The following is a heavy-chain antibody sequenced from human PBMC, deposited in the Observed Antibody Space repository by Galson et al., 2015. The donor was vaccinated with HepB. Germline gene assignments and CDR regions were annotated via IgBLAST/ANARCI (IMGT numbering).Heavy chain of an antibody. D-gene: IGHD3-3*01. Sequence: SLRLSCAASGFTSSSYAMSWVRQAPGKGLEWVSAISGSGGSTYYADSVKGRFTISRDNSKNTLYLQMNSLRAEDTAVYYCANHGGYDFWSGYKGVGLLFYWGQGTLVTVSS. CDR1: GFTSSSYA. CDR2: ISGSGGST. J-gene: IGHJ4*02. V-gene: IGHV3-23*01. CDR3: ANHGGYDFWSGYKGVGLLFY.